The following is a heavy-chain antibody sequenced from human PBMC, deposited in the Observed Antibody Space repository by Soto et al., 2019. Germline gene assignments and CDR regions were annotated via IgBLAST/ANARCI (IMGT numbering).Heavy chain of an antibody. CDR3: ARTDHSGGWAAWF. V-gene: IGHV4-61*03. D-gene: IGHD6-19*01. CDR2: IRYSGTT. Sequence: SETLSLTCTVSGDSVNGPSYVWAWIRQSPGKRLEWIGHIRYSGTTEYHPSLKSRVTISLDTPKNHFSLNLASVTSADSSVYYCARTDHSGGWAAWFWGQGTLVTVSS. J-gene: IGHJ4*02. CDR1: GDSVNGPSYV.